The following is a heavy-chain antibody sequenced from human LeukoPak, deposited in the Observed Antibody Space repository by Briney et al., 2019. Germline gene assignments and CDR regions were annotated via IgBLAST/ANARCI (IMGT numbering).Heavy chain of an antibody. CDR2: LTGGGGGT. J-gene: IGHJ4*02. D-gene: IGHD2-21*02. Sequence: GGSQSLVCAPSGSTLSTYCMSWARQAPGKGLEWVSGLTGGGGGTSYADSVKGRFTISRDNSKNTLYLQMNRLRAEDTAVYYCAKDKGSVTVTFDYWRQGPLVTVSS. V-gene: IGHV3-23*01. CDR1: GSTLSTYC. CDR3: AKDKGSVTVTFDY.